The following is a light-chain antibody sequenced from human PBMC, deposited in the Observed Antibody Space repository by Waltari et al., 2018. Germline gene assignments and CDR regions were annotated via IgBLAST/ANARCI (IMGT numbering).Light chain of an antibody. J-gene: IGLJ2*01. CDR2: EVS. CDR3: SSYTSSSKV. V-gene: IGLV2-14*01. CDR1: SSAVGGYNY. Sequence: QSALTPPASVSGSPGQSITISCTGTSSAVGGYNYVSWYQQHPGKAPKLMIYEVSNRPSGVSNRFSGSKSGNTASLTISGLQAEDEADYYCSSYTSSSKVFGGGTKLTVL.